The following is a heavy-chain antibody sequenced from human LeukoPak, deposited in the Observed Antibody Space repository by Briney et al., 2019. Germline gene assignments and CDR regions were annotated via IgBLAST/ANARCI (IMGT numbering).Heavy chain of an antibody. CDR2: IRYDGTNE. CDR3: ANGRGDSSGYYYSPFDY. J-gene: IGHJ4*02. V-gene: IGHV3-30*02. D-gene: IGHD3-22*01. CDR1: GFTFNNYG. Sequence: GGSLRLSCAASGFTFNNYGMYWVRQAPGKGLEWVASIRYDGTNERYANSVKGRFTISRDNSKNTLYLQMNSLRAEDTAVYYCANGRGDSSGYYYSPFDYWGQGTLVTVSS.